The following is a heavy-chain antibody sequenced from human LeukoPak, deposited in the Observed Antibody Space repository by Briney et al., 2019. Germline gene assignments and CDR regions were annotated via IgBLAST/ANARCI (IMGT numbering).Heavy chain of an antibody. CDR1: GFTFSSYG. V-gene: IGHV3-30*02. CDR3: AKDRGEWELLGGIDY. CDR2: IRYDGSNK. J-gene: IGHJ4*02. Sequence: GGSLSLSCAASGFTFSSYGMHWVRQAPGKGLEWVAFIRYDGSNKYYADSVKGRFTISRDNSKNTLYLQMNSLRAEDTAVYYCAKDRGEWELLGGIDYWGQGTLVTVSS. D-gene: IGHD1-26*01.